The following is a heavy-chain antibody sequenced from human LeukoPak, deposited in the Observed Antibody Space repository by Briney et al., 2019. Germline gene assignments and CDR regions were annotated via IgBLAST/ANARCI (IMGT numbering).Heavy chain of an antibody. CDR2: ITSKADGGTR. D-gene: IGHD3-22*01. Sequence: GGSLRLFCTASGFSFSNAWVSWVRQAPGKGLEWVGRITSKADGGTRDYAAPVKGRFTISRDDSKNTLYLQMNSLKTEDTAVYYCTTPERYYYDTSDFYGSPYWGQGTLVTVSS. J-gene: IGHJ4*02. V-gene: IGHV3-15*01. CDR1: GFSFSNAW. CDR3: TTPERYYYDTSDFYGSPY.